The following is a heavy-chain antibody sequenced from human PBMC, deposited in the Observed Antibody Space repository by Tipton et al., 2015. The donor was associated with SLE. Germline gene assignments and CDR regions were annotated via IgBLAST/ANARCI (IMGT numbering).Heavy chain of an antibody. V-gene: IGHV4-61*01. CDR2: IYYSGST. Sequence: TLSLTCTVSGGSVSSGSYYWSWIRQPPGKGLEWIGYIYYSGSTNYNPSLKSRVTISVDTSKNQFSLKLSSVTAADTAVYYCARDRRIAVATYWYFDLWGRGTLVTVSS. D-gene: IGHD6-19*01. J-gene: IGHJ2*01. CDR3: ARDRRIAVATYWYFDL. CDR1: GGSVSSGSYY.